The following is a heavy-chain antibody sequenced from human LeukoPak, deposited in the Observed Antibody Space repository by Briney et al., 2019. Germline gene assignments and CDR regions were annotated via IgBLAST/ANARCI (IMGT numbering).Heavy chain of an antibody. CDR1: GFTFSSYA. J-gene: IGHJ4*02. Sequence: GGSLRLSCAASGFTFSSYAMSWVRQAPGKGLEWVSAISGSGGSTYYADSVKGRFTISRDNSKNTLYLQMNSLRAEDTAVYYCAKDRYYYDSSETGPAFDYWGQGTLVTVSS. V-gene: IGHV3-23*01. D-gene: IGHD3-22*01. CDR3: AKDRYYYDSSETGPAFDY. CDR2: ISGSGGST.